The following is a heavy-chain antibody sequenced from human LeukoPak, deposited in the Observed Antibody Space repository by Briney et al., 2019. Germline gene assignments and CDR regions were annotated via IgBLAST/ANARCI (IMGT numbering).Heavy chain of an antibody. D-gene: IGHD6-13*01. CDR2: INPQSGGT. CDR1: GYTFTGYS. CDR3: ARGSYWYDA. J-gene: IGHJ5*02. Sequence: ASVKVSCKASGYTFTGYSMHWVRQAPGQGLEWMGWINPQSGGTIYAQKFQGRVTMTRETSISTAYMELSRLKSDDTAVFYCARGSYWYDAWGQGTLVTVSS. V-gene: IGHV1-2*02.